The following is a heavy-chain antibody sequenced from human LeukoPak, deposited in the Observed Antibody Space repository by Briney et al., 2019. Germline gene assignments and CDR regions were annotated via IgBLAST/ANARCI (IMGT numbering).Heavy chain of an antibody. D-gene: IGHD2-2*01. J-gene: IGHJ4*02. CDR2: ISGSGGST. CDR1: GFTFSSYA. CDR3: ARVGPTDCSSTSCSSSFDY. V-gene: IGHV3-23*01. Sequence: GGSLRLSCAASGFTFSSYAVSWVRQAPGKGLEWVSAISGSGGSTYYADSVKGRFTISRDNSKNTLYLQMNSLRAEDTAVYYCARVGPTDCSSTSCSSSFDYWGQGTLVTVSS.